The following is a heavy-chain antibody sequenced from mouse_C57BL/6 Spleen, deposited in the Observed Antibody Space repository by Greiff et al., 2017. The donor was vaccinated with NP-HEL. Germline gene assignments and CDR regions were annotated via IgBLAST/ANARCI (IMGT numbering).Heavy chain of an antibody. V-gene: IGHV1-53*01. CDR3: ARERRYYGSSHYFDY. Sequence: QVQLQQPGTELVKPGASVKLSCKASGYTFTSYWMHWVKQRPGQGLEWIGNINPRNGGTNYNEKFKSKATLTVDKSSSTAYIQLSSLTSEDSAVYYCARERRYYGSSHYFDYWGQGTTLTVSS. CDR1: GYTFTSYW. D-gene: IGHD1-1*01. CDR2: INPRNGGT. J-gene: IGHJ2*01.